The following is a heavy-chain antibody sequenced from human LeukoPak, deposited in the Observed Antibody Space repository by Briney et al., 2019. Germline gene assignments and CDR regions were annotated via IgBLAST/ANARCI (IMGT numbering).Heavy chain of an antibody. Sequence: GGSLRLSCAASGFTFSSYAMSWVRQAPGKGLEWVSAISGSGGSTYYADSVKGRFTISRDNSKNTLYLQMNSLRAEDTAVYYCAKVRRIAVAGTGFDYWGQGTLVTVSS. J-gene: IGHJ4*02. D-gene: IGHD6-19*01. CDR3: AKVRRIAVAGTGFDY. CDR1: GFTFSSYA. V-gene: IGHV3-23*01. CDR2: ISGSGGST.